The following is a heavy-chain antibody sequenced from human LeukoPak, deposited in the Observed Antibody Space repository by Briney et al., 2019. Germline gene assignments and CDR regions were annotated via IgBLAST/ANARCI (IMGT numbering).Heavy chain of an antibody. CDR3: ARVNGYSYASYFFDY. J-gene: IGHJ4*02. CDR2: IYTSGST. V-gene: IGHV4-4*07. D-gene: IGHD5-18*01. CDR1: GGSISSYY. Sequence: NPSETLSLTCTVSGGSISSYYWSWIRQPAGKGLEWIGRIYTSGSTNYNPSLKSRVTMSVDTSKNQFSLKLSSVTAADTAVYYCARVNGYSYASYFFDYWGQGTLVTVSS.